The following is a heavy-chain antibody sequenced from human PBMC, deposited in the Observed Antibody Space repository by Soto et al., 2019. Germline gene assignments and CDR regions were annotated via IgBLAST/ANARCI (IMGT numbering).Heavy chain of an antibody. CDR1: GGSIYADY. CDR3: AGSCSSYIGPEDQDFALEV. CDR2: ISDGGST. D-gene: IGHD2-2*01. J-gene: IGHJ6*02. V-gene: IGHV4-59*01. Sequence: PSETLSLSCNVSGGSIYADYWNWIQQSPGKGRGWIGYISDGGSTNYNPSLKSRVTISVDTSKKQVSLKLSSVSAPGTARYFCAGSCSSYIGPEDQDFALEVWGEGTTITVS.